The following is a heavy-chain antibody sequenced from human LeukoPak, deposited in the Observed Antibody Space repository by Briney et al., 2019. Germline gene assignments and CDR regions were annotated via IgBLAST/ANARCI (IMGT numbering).Heavy chain of an antibody. V-gene: IGHV3-74*01. CDR1: GFTFSSYW. D-gene: IGHD1-14*01. Sequence: VQPGGSLRLSCAASGFTFSSYWMHWVRQVPGKGLVWVSRINTGGSSTTYADSVKGRFTISRDNAKNTLYLQMDSLRAEDTGVYYCARSNHADDYWGQGTLVTVSS. CDR3: ARSNHADDY. CDR2: INTGGSST. J-gene: IGHJ4*02.